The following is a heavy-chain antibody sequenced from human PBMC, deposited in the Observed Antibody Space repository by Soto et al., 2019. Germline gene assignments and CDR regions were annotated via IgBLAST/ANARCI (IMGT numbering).Heavy chain of an antibody. D-gene: IGHD3-16*01. CDR3: ARVCVRGPLIS. J-gene: IGHJ3*01. Sequence: QLQLQESGPGLVKPSETLSLTCTVSGGSISSSSYYWGWIRQPPGKGLEWIGSIYCSGSTYYNPSLKSRVTISVVTSNEQFSLKLSSVTAADTAVYYCARVCVRGPLISWGQGTMVTDSS. V-gene: IGHV4-39*01. CDR2: IYCSGST. CDR1: GGSISSSSYY.